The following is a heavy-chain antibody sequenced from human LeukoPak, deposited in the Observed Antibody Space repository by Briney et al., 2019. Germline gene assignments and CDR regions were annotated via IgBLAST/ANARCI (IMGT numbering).Heavy chain of an antibody. CDR2: INPNSGGT. CDR3: ARGKTYYDILTGSDKFDY. CDR1: GYTFTGYY. Sequence: ASVKVSCKASGYTFTGYYMHWVRQAPGQGLEWIGWINPNSGGTNYAQKFQGRVTMTSDTSISTAYMELSRLRSDDTAVYYCARGKTYYDILTGSDKFDYWGQGTLVTVSS. J-gene: IGHJ4*02. V-gene: IGHV1-2*02. D-gene: IGHD3-9*01.